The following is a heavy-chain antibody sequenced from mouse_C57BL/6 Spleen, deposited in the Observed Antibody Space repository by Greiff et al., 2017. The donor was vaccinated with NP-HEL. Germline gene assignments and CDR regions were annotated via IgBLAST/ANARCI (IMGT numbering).Heavy chain of an antibody. V-gene: IGHV1-52*01. CDR2: IDPSDSET. D-gene: IGHD1-1*01. J-gene: IGHJ4*01. CDR1: GYTFTSYW. CDR3: ARHGSRLYYAMGY. Sequence: QVQLQQPGAELVRPGSSVKLSCKASGYTFTSYWMHWVKQRPIQGLEWIGNIDPSDSETHYNQKFKDKATLTVDKSSSTAYMQLSSLTSEDSAVYYCARHGSRLYYAMGYWGQGTSVTVSS.